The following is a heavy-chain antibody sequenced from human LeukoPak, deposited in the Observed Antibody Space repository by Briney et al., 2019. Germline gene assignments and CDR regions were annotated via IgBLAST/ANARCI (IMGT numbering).Heavy chain of an antibody. CDR2: IKQDGSEM. J-gene: IGHJ4*02. CDR1: GFTFRSYW. V-gene: IGHV3-7*01. CDR3: ARSSYYYGSGSYYNAASLIYYFDY. D-gene: IGHD3-10*01. Sequence: PGGSLRLSCAASGFTFRSYWMDWVRQAPGKGLEWVANIKQDGSEMYYVDSVKGRFTISRDNTKNSLFLHMSSLRAEDTAAYYCARSSYYYGSGSYYNAASLIYYFDYWGQGTLVTVSS.